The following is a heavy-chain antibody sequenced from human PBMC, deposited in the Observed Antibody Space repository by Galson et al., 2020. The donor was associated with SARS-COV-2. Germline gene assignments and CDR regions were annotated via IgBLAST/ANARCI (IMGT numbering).Heavy chain of an antibody. V-gene: IGHV4-59*01. D-gene: IGHD5-12*01. J-gene: IGHJ4*02. CDR3: ARGEAEVGYSGYAYYFDY. CDR2: IHYSGST. Sequence: SETLSLTCTVSGGPIRSYYWSLIRQPPGKRLEWNGHIHYSGSTNYNPSITSRVTISVDTPKNQFSLKLSSVTAADTAVYYCARGEAEVGYSGYAYYFDYWGQVTLVTVSS. CDR1: GGPIRSYY.